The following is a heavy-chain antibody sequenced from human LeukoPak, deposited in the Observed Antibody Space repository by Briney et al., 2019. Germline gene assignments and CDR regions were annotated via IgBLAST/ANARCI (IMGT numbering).Heavy chain of an antibody. J-gene: IGHJ4*02. D-gene: IGHD2-2*01. CDR2: ISSSSSYI. V-gene: IGHV3-21*01. CDR3: ARGIVVEPAAMDY. CDR1: VFTFRSYS. Sequence: GCLRLSSAASVFTFRSYSITRVRESPGHRVEWFSSISSSSSYIYYADSVKGRFTISRDNAKNSLYLQMNSLRAEDTAVYYCARGIVVEPAAMDYWGQGTLVTVSS.